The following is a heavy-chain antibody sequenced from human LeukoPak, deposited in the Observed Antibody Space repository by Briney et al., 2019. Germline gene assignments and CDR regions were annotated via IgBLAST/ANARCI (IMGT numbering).Heavy chain of an antibody. CDR1: GGSISGYY. D-gene: IGHD7-27*01. J-gene: IGHJ4*02. Sequence: SETLSLTCTVSGGSISGYYWSWIRQPPGKRLEWIGYIYNSGSTNYNPSLKSRVTMSVDTSKNQFSLKLSSVTAADTAVYYCARSSGLPDYFDYWGQGTLVTVSS. CDR3: ARSSGLPDYFDY. CDR2: IYNSGST. V-gene: IGHV4-59*01.